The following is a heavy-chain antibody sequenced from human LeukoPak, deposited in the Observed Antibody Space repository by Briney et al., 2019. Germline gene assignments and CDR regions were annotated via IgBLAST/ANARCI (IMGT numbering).Heavy chain of an antibody. CDR2: IYHSGST. Sequence: SETGSLTCTVSGYSISSGYYWGGIRQPPGKGLEWIGSIYHSGSTYYNPSLKSRVTMSVDTSKNQFSLKLSSVTAADTAVCYCARASITRVAFDIWGQGTMVTVST. CDR1: GYSISSGYY. J-gene: IGHJ3*02. V-gene: IGHV4-38-2*02. CDR3: ARASITRVAFDI. D-gene: IGHD3-10*01.